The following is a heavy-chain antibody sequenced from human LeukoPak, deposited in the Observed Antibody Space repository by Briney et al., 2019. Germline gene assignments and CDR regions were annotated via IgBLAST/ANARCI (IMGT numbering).Heavy chain of an antibody. CDR1: GGSFSGYY. Sequence: SETLSLTCAVYGGSFSGYYWSWIRQPPGKGLEWIGEINHSGSTNYNPSLKSRVTISVDTSNNQFSLKLSSVTAADTAVYFCARQAPQYYYYYGMDVWGQGTTVTVSS. J-gene: IGHJ6*02. CDR3: ARQAPQYYYYYGMDV. V-gene: IGHV4-34*01. CDR2: INHSGST.